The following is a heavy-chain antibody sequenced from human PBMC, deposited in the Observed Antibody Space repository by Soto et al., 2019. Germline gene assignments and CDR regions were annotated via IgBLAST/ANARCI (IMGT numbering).Heavy chain of an antibody. Sequence: QVQLVQSGAEVKKPGASVKVSCKASGYTFTSYGISWVRQAPVQGLEGMGWISAYNGNTNYAQKLQGRVTLTTDTSACPAYMELRSMRSDDTAVYYCARVYSITMVRGEPSEYWGQGTLVTVSS. D-gene: IGHD3-10*01. CDR3: ARVYSITMVRGEPSEY. V-gene: IGHV1-18*01. J-gene: IGHJ4*02. CDR2: ISAYNGNT. CDR1: GYTFTSYG.